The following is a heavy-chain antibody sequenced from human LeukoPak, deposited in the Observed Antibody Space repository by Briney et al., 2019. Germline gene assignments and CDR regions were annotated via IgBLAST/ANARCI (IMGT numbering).Heavy chain of an antibody. J-gene: IGHJ4*02. D-gene: IGHD3-3*01. CDR2: IYYSGST. Sequence: PSETLSLTCTVSGGSISSYYWSWTRQPPGKGLEWIGYIYYSGSTNYNPSLKSRVTISVDTSKNQFSLKLSSVTAADTAVYYCARATIYDFWSGYYVLGYFDYWGQGTLVTVSS. CDR3: ARATIYDFWSGYYVLGYFDY. V-gene: IGHV4-59*01. CDR1: GGSISSYY.